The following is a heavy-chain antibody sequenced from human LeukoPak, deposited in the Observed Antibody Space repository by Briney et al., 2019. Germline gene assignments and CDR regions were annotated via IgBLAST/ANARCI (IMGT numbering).Heavy chain of an antibody. CDR3: ARSFHCSGGSCYGGRRWCIYFDAFDI. J-gene: IGHJ3*02. CDR1: GGSISSYY. V-gene: IGHV4-4*07. Sequence: SETLSLTCTLSGGSISSYYWSWIRQPAGKGLEWIGRIYTSGSTNYNPSLKSRVTISVDTSKNQFSLKLSSVTAADTAVYYCARSFHCSGGSCYGGRRWCIYFDAFDIWGQGTMVTVSS. CDR2: IYTSGST. D-gene: IGHD2-15*01.